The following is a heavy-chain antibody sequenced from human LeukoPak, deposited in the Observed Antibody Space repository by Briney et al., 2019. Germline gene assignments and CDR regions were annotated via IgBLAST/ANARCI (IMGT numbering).Heavy chain of an antibody. CDR3: AKDRTGMITFGGAIEPEETDY. CDR2: ISGSGGST. V-gene: IGHV3-23*01. CDR1: GFTFSSYA. J-gene: IGHJ4*02. Sequence: GGSLRLSCAASGFTFSSYAMSWVRQAPGKGLEWVSAISGSGGSTYYADSVKGRFTISRDNSKNTLYLQMNSLRAEDTAVYYCAKDRTGMITFGGAIEPEETDYWGQGTLVTVSS. D-gene: IGHD3-16*02.